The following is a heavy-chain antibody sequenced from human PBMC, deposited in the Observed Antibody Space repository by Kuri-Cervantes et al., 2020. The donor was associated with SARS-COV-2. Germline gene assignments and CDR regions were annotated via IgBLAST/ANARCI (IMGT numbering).Heavy chain of an antibody. V-gene: IGHV3-23*01. Sequence: GGSLRLSCAASGFTFSSFPMSWVRQAPGKGLEWVSGISGSGANTYYADSVKGRFTISRDNAKNSLYLQMNSLRAEDTAVYYCARDSITMVQGVTSDAFDIWGQGTMVTVSS. J-gene: IGHJ3*02. CDR1: GFTFSSFP. CDR2: ISGSGANT. CDR3: ARDSITMVQGVTSDAFDI. D-gene: IGHD3-10*01.